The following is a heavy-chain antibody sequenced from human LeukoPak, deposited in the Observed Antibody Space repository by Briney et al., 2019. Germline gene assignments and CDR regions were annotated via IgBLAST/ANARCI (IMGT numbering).Heavy chain of an antibody. CDR2: ISNNGGYT. D-gene: IGHD2-15*01. CDR3: AKQLGYCSDGSCYFPY. J-gene: IGHJ4*02. V-gene: IGHV3-23*01. CDR1: GFTFSSYW. Sequence: GGSLRLSCVASGFTFSSYWMSWVRQAPGKGLEWVSAISNNGGYTYYADSVQGRFTISRDNSKSTLCLQMNSLRAEDTAVYYCAKQLGYCSDGSCYFPYWGQGTLVTVSS.